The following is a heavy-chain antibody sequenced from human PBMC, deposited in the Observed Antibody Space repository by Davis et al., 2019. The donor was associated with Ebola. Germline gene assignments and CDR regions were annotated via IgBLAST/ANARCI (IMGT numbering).Heavy chain of an antibody. CDR2: IYPGDSDT. V-gene: IGHV5-51*01. Sequence: GESLKISCKGSGYSFTSYWIGWVRQMPGKGLEWMGIIYPGDSDTRYSPSFQGQVTISADKSISTAYLQWSSLKASDTAMYYCARISAIFGVMPGWFDPWGQGTLVTVSS. D-gene: IGHD3-3*01. CDR1: GYSFTSYW. CDR3: ARISAIFGVMPGWFDP. J-gene: IGHJ5*02.